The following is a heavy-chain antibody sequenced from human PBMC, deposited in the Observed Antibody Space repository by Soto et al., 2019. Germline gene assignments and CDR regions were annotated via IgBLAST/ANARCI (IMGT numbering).Heavy chain of an antibody. CDR3: ATVGYYGSGTPFDWFDP. CDR2: FDPEDGET. CDR1: GYTLTELS. D-gene: IGHD3-10*01. J-gene: IGHJ5*02. Sequence: ASVKVSCKVSGYTLTELSMHWVRQAPGKGLEWMGGFDPEDGETIYAQKFQGRVTMTEDTSTDTAYMELSSLRSEDTAVYYCATVGYYGSGTPFDWFDPWGQGTLVTVSS. V-gene: IGHV1-24*01.